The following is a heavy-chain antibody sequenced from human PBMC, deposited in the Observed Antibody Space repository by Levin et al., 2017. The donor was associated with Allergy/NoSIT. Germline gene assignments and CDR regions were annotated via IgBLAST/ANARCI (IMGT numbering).Heavy chain of an antibody. CDR3: ARDNIGLQDAFDN. V-gene: IGHV3-9*01. D-gene: IGHD5-24*01. CDR1: GFTFDDYA. J-gene: IGHJ3*02. Sequence: LSLTCAASGFTFDDYAMHWVRQAPGKGLEWVSGISWNSGSIGYADSVKGRFTISRDNAKNSLFLQMNSLRTEDTALNYCARDNIGLQDAFDNWGKGTMVIVSS. CDR2: ISWNSGSI.